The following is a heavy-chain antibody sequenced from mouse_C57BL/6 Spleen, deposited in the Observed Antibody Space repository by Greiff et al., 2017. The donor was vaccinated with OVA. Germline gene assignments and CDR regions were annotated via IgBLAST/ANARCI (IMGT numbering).Heavy chain of an antibody. CDR1: GYTFTDYY. D-gene: IGHD2-3*01. V-gene: IGHV1-26*01. CDR3: ARGGGWLLRRNYFDY. CDR2: INPNNGGT. J-gene: IGHJ2*01. Sequence: EVQLQQSGPELVTPGASVKISCKASGYTFTDYYMNWVKQSHGKSLEWIGDINPNNGGTSYNQKFKGKATLTVDKSSSTAYMELRSLTSEDSAVYYCARGGGWLLRRNYFDYWGQGTTLTVSS.